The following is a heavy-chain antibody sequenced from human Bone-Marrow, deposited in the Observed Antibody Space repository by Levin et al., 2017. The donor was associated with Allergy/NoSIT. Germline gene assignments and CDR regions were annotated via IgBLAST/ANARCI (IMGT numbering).Heavy chain of an antibody. Sequence: SETLSLTCSVSGGSISSYYWSWIRQPPGKGLEWIGYIDYSGSTNYNPSLKSRVTISVDTSKHQFSLNLRSVTAADTAVHYCATHAFHFIGCPDFDYWGLGTLVTVSS. CDR3: ATHAFHFIGCPDFDY. J-gene: IGHJ4*02. CDR1: GGSISSYY. V-gene: IGHV4-59*01. D-gene: IGHD3-16*01. CDR2: IDYSGST.